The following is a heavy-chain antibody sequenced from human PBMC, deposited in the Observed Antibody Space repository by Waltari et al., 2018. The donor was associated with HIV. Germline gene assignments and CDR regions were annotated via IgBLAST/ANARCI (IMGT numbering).Heavy chain of an antibody. V-gene: IGHV1-18*01. Sequence: QVQLVQSGAEVKKPGASVKVSCKASGYTFTSYGISWGRQAPGQGLEWMGWISDVNVNPNYAQKLQGRVTMTTDTSTSTAYMELRSLRSDDTAVYYCARDQGVGGYDWGWFDPWGQGTLVTVSS. CDR3: ARDQGVGGYDWGWFDP. J-gene: IGHJ5*02. CDR2: ISDVNVNP. CDR1: GYTFTSYG. D-gene: IGHD5-12*01.